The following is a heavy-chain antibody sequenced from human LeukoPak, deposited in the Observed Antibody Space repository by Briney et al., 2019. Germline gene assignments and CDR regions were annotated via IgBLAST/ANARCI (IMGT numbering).Heavy chain of an antibody. CDR2: INPNSGGT. Sequence: ASVKVSCKASGYTFTGYYMHWVRQAPGQGLEWMGWINPNSGGTNYAQKFQGWVTMTRDTSISTAYMELSRLRSDDTAVYYCARSPDIVVVPAAMRDPWYFDLWGRGTLVTVSS. V-gene: IGHV1-2*04. CDR1: GYTFTGYY. D-gene: IGHD2-2*01. J-gene: IGHJ2*01. CDR3: ARSPDIVVVPAAMRDPWYFDL.